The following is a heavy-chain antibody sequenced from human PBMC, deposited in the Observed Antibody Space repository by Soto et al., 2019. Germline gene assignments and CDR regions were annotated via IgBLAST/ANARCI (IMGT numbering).Heavy chain of an antibody. CDR2: INHSGST. D-gene: IGHD3-3*01. CDR3: ARDRRRFLEWFPYYYYYYGMDV. V-gene: IGHV4-34*01. J-gene: IGHJ6*02. Sequence: SETLSLTCAVYGGSFSGYYWSWIRQPPGKGLEWIGEINHSGSTNYNPSLKSRVTVSVDTSKNQFSLKLSSVTAADTAVYYCARDRRRFLEWFPYYYYYYGMDVWGQGTTVTVSS. CDR1: GGSFSGYY.